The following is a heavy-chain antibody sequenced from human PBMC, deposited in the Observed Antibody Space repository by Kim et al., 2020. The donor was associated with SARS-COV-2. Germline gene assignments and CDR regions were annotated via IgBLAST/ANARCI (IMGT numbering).Heavy chain of an antibody. CDR1: GGTFSSYA. J-gene: IGHJ4*02. CDR2: IIPILGIA. D-gene: IGHD1-26*01. CDR3: ARDLRVGATNPVYPDDY. V-gene: IGHV1-69*04. Sequence: SVKVSCKASGGTFSSYAISWVRQAPGQGLEWMGRIIPILGIANYAQKFQGRVTITADKSTSTAYMELSSLRSEDTAVYYCARDLRVGATNPVYPDDYWGQGTLVTVSS.